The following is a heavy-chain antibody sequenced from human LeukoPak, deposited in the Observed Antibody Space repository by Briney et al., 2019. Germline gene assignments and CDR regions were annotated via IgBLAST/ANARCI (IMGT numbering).Heavy chain of an antibody. D-gene: IGHD6-13*01. CDR2: IYPGDSDT. V-gene: IGHV5-51*01. Sequence: GESLKISCKGSGYSFTSYWIGWVRQMPGKGLEWMGIIYPGDSDTRYSPSFQGQVTISADKSISTAYLQWSSLKASDTAMYYCARLNVEIAAAGVAGNYYYYYYYMDVWGKGTTVTVSS. CDR1: GYSFTSYW. CDR3: ARLNVEIAAAGVAGNYYYYYYYMDV. J-gene: IGHJ6*03.